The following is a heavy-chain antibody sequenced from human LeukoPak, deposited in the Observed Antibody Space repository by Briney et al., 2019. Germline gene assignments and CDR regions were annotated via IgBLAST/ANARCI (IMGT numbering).Heavy chain of an antibody. Sequence: PSETLSLTCAVYGGSFSGYYWSWIRQPPGKGLEWIGEINHSGSTNYNPSLKSRVTISVGTSKNQFSLKLSSVTAADTAVYYCARGLYGSGSYFYWGQGTLVTVSS. CDR1: GGSFSGYY. CDR3: ARGLYGSGSYFY. CDR2: INHSGST. D-gene: IGHD3-10*01. V-gene: IGHV4-34*01. J-gene: IGHJ4*02.